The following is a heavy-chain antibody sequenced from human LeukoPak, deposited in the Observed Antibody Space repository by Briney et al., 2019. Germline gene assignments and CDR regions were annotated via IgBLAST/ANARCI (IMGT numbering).Heavy chain of an antibody. V-gene: IGHV4-38-2*01. D-gene: IGHD5-12*01. Sequence: KASETLSLTCFVSGYPINIDYSWGWIRQSPGKGLEWIGVISPKGITYYNPSLRGRVSISPDTSKNQFSLRLSSMTATDTAMYYCGQRGYSGYDNPYYFDYWGQGTLVTVSS. CDR3: GQRGYSGYDNPYYFDY. J-gene: IGHJ4*02. CDR2: ISPKGIT. CDR1: GYPINIDYS.